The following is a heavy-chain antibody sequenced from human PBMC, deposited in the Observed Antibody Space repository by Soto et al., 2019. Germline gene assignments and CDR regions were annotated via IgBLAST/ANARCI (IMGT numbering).Heavy chain of an antibody. CDR1: GYTFTGYY. CDR3: ASPYYYDSSGPDGMDV. D-gene: IGHD3-22*01. Sequence: ASVKVSCKASGYTFTGYYMHWVRQAPGQGLEWIGWINPNSGGTNYAQKFQGRVTMTRDTSISTAYMELSRLRSDDTAVYYCASPYYYDSSGPDGMDVWGQGTTVTVSS. CDR2: INPNSGGT. J-gene: IGHJ6*02. V-gene: IGHV1-2*02.